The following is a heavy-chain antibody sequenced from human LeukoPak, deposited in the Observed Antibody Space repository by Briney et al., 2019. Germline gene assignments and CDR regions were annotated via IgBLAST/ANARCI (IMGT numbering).Heavy chain of an antibody. CDR1: VYTGSSYG. D-gene: IGHD3-22*01. CDR2: MSAYNGNT. CDR3: ARVSYYYDSSGTGPFDY. Sequence: GASVKVSFKASVYTGSSYGISWVRQAPGQGLEWMVWMSAYNGNTKFAQKIQGRVTMTTDTSTGTAYMELRSLRSDDTAVYYCARVSYYYDSSGTGPFDYWGQGTLVTVSS. J-gene: IGHJ4*02. V-gene: IGHV1-18*01.